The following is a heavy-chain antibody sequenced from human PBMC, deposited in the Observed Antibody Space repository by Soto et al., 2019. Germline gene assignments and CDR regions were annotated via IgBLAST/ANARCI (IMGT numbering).Heavy chain of an antibody. Sequence: ASVKVSCKASGGTFSSYTISWVRQAPGKGLEWMGGFDPEAGETIYAQKCQGIVTMTEDTSTATADMELSSLRCEDTAVYYCATDHCGLGNWFGSRGKGTLVTVSS. CDR2: FDPEAGET. D-gene: IGHD2-21*01. CDR1: GGTFSSYT. J-gene: IGHJ5*01. CDR3: ATDHCGLGNWFGS. V-gene: IGHV1-24*01.